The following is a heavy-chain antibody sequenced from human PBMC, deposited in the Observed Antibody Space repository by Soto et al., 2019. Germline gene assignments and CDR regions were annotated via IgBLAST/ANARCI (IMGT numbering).Heavy chain of an antibody. D-gene: IGHD6-13*01. Sequence: PGGSLRLSCAASGFTFSSYSMNWVRQAPGKGLEWVSSISSRSSYIYYADSVKGRFTISRDNAKNSLYLQMNSLRAEDTAVYYCVRVGEQQLVDYNWFDPWGQGTLVTVSS. CDR3: VRVGEQQLVDYNWFDP. J-gene: IGHJ5*02. CDR2: ISSRSSYI. CDR1: GFTFSSYS. V-gene: IGHV3-21*06.